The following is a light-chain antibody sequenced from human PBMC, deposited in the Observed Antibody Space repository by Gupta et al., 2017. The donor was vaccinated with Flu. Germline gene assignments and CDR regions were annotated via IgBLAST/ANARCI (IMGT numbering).Light chain of an antibody. Sequence: TLAWTTSTGTDTGSQCPYWYQQKPGQAPRPLVYDTSDRHSWTPERFSGSHPGSKAALTISGAQPGDEAEYYCQVRDSSGDRPGEFGGGTKLTVL. CDR1: TGTDTGSQC. V-gene: IGLV7-46*01. J-gene: IGLJ2*01. CDR3: QVRDSSGDRPGE. CDR2: DTS.